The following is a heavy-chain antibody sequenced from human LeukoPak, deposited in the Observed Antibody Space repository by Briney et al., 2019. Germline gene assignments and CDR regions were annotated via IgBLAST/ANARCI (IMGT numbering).Heavy chain of an antibody. CDR2: TRTKANSYTT. CDR3: ARVSGSYSDQ. J-gene: IGHJ5*02. V-gene: IGHV3-72*01. Sequence: GGSLRLSCAASGFSLSTYALSWVRQAPGGGLEWVGRTRTKANSYTTEYAASVKDRFTISRDDSKNSLYLQMYSLKAEETAVYYCARVSGSYSDQWGQGTQVTVSS. CDR1: GFSLSTYA. D-gene: IGHD1-26*01.